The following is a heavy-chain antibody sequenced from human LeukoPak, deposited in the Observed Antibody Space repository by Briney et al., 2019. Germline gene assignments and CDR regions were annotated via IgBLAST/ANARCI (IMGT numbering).Heavy chain of an antibody. J-gene: IGHJ4*02. Sequence: ASVKVSCKASGYTFTGYYMHWVRQAPGQGLEWMGWISPNSGGTNYAQKFQGRVTMTRGTSISTAYMELSRLRSDDTAVYYCARVMGYSSGWYYDYFDYWGQGTLVTVSS. CDR1: GYTFTGYY. V-gene: IGHV1-2*02. CDR3: ARVMGYSSGWYYDYFDY. CDR2: ISPNSGGT. D-gene: IGHD6-19*01.